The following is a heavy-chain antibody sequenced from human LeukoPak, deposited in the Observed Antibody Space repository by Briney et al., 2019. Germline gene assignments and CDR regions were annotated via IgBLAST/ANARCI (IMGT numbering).Heavy chain of an antibody. V-gene: IGHV4-59*01. CDR3: ARESYDILTGYLNWFDP. CDR2: IYYSGGT. CDR1: GGSISSYY. Sequence: PSETLSLTCTVSGGSISSYYWSWIRQPPGKGLEWIGYIYYSGGTNYNPSLKSRVTISVDTSKNQFSLKLSSVTAADTAVYYCARESYDILTGYLNWFDPWGQGTLVTVSS. J-gene: IGHJ5*02. D-gene: IGHD3-9*01.